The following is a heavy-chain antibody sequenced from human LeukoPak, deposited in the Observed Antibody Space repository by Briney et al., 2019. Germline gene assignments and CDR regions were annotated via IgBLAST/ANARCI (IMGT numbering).Heavy chain of an antibody. J-gene: IGHJ4*02. V-gene: IGHV3-7*01. D-gene: IGHD6-13*01. CDR1: GLTVTNAW. CDR3: ASAIAAADAY. CDR2: INQDGSEK. Sequence: GGSLRLSCAASGLTVTNAWMNWVRQAPGKGLEWVANINQDGSEKYCVDSVKGRFSISRDNTKNSVYLQMNSLRAEDTVVYFCASAIAAADAYWGQGTLVTVSS.